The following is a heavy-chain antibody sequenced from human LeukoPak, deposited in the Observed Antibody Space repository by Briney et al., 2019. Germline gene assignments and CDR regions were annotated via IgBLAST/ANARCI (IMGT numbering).Heavy chain of an antibody. CDR2: IKQDGSEK. J-gene: IGHJ4*02. D-gene: IGHD2-8*01. CDR3: ARWALMVRFFGPTTKAFDY. V-gene: IGHV3-7*01. Sequence: GGSLRLSCAASGFTFSSYWMSWVRQAPGKGLEWVANIKQDGSEKYYVDSVKGRFTISRDNAKNSLYLQMNSLRAEDTAVYYCARWALMVRFFGPTTKAFDYWGQGTLVTVSS. CDR1: GFTFSSYW.